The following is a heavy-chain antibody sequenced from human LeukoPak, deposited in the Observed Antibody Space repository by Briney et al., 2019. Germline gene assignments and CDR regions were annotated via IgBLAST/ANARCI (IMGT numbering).Heavy chain of an antibody. D-gene: IGHD3-22*01. Sequence: ASVKVSCKASGYTFTGYYMHWVRQAPGQGLEWMGWINPNSGGTNYAQKFQGRVTMTRDTSTSTVYMELSSLRSEDTAVYYCARGLMYYYDSSGYPIYYYYYMDVWGKGTTVTISS. CDR2: INPNSGGT. CDR1: GYTFTGYY. CDR3: ARGLMYYYDSSGYPIYYYYYMDV. V-gene: IGHV1-2*02. J-gene: IGHJ6*03.